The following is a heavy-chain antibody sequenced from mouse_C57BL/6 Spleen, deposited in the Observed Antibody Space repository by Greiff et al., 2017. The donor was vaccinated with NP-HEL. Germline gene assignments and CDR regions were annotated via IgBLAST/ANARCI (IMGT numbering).Heavy chain of an antibody. Sequence: EVMLVESGGGLVKPGGSLKLSCAASGFTFSDYGMHWVRQAPEKGLEWVAYISSGSSTIYYADTVKGRFTISRDNAKNTLFLQMTSLRSEDTAMYYCARRDYDWDAMDYWGQGTSVTVSS. CDR1: GFTFSDYG. D-gene: IGHD2-4*01. V-gene: IGHV5-17*01. J-gene: IGHJ4*01. CDR3: ARRDYDWDAMDY. CDR2: ISSGSSTI.